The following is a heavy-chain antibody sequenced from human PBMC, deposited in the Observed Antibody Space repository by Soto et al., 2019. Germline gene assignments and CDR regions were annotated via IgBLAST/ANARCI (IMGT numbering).Heavy chain of an antibody. V-gene: IGHV3-23*01. CDR2: ISGSGGTT. CDR1: GFTFSSYA. D-gene: IGHD2-2*01. J-gene: IGHJ6*02. Sequence: EVQLLESGGGLVQPGGSLRLSCAASGFTFSSYAMSWVRQAPGKGLEWVSAISGSGGTTYYTDSVKGRFTISRDNSKNTLYLQMNSLRVEDTAVYYCAKYCSSTSCLVVYGMDVWGQGTTGTVSS. CDR3: AKYCSSTSCLVVYGMDV.